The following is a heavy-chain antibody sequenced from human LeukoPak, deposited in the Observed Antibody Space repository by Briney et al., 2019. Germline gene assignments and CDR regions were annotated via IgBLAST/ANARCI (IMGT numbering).Heavy chain of an antibody. J-gene: IGHJ4*02. V-gene: IGHV3-30*03. Sequence: GRSLRLSCEVSGFTFNSHGMHWVRQAPGKGLEWVAIISYDGSNKYYADSVKGRFTISRDNSKNTLYLQVNSLRAEDTAVYYCARDYYETSGYYYVYDYWGQGTLVTVSS. CDR1: GFTFNSHG. CDR3: ARDYYETSGYYYVYDY. D-gene: IGHD3-22*01. CDR2: ISYDGSNK.